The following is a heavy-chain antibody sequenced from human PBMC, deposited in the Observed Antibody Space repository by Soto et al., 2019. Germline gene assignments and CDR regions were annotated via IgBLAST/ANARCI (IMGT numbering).Heavy chain of an antibody. CDR1: GGTFSSYA. Sequence: QVQLVQSGAEVKKPGSSVKVSCKASGGTFSSYAISWVRQAPGQGLEWMGGIIPIFGTANYAQKFQGRVTITADESTSTAYMELSSLRSEDTAVYYCAREKFPTPVPYYYYGMDVWGQGTTVTVSS. J-gene: IGHJ6*02. V-gene: IGHV1-69*01. CDR2: IIPIFGTA. D-gene: IGHD6-6*01. CDR3: AREKFPTPVPYYYYGMDV.